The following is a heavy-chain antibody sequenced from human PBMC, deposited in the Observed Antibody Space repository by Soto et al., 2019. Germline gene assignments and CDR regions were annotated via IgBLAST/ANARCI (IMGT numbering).Heavy chain of an antibody. J-gene: IGHJ4*02. CDR2: ISHDGSNK. CDR1: RFSFSSYA. V-gene: IGHV3-30-3*01. CDR3: VASGLSFDY. Sequence: QVQLGESGGGVVQPGKSLRLSCEGSRFSFSSYAIHWVRQAPGRGLEWVAVISHDGSNKHYTDSVKGRFTISRDNSNNTLYLQMNSLREEDTAVYYCVASGLSFDYWGPGTLVTVS. D-gene: IGHD2-15*01.